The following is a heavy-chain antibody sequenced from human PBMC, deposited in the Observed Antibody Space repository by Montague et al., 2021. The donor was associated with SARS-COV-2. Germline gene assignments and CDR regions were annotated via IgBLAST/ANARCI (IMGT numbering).Heavy chain of an antibody. CDR2: IHHSGST. V-gene: IGHV4-34*01. J-gene: IGHJ6*02. D-gene: IGHD3-10*01. CDR1: GGSFSGYY. CDR3: AKVSYYGSGTSLGMDV. Sequence: SETLSLTCAVYGGSFSGYYWSWIRQPPGKGLEWIGEIHHSGSTNYNPSLKSRVTISVDTSKNQFSLKLSSVTAADTAVYYCAKVSYYGSGTSLGMDVWGQGTTVTVSS.